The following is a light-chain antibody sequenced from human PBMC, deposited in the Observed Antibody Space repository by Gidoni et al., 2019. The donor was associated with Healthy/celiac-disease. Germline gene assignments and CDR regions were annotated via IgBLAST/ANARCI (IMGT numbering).Light chain of an antibody. CDR1: SSDVGSYNL. CDR2: EGS. V-gene: IGLV2-23*01. CDR3: CSYAGSSIVV. J-gene: IGLJ2*01. Sequence: QSALTQPASESGSPGQSITISCTGTSSDVGSYNLVSWYQQHPGKAPKLMLYEGSKRPSGVSNRFSGSKSGNTASLTISGLQAEDEADYYCCSYAGSSIVVFGGGTKLTVL.